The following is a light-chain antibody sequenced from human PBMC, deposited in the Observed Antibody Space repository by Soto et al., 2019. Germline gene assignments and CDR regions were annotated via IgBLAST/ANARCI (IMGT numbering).Light chain of an antibody. CDR2: WAS. CDR3: LQYYTTPEA. V-gene: IGKV4-1*01. CDR1: QSILYSSNNKNY. Sequence: DIVMTQSPDSLAVSLGERATINCKSSQSILYSSNNKNYLAWYQQKPGQRPELLSYWASTRESGVPDRFSGSGSGTDFTLTISSLQAEDAAVYYYLQYYTTPEAFGQGTKVEIK. J-gene: IGKJ1*01.